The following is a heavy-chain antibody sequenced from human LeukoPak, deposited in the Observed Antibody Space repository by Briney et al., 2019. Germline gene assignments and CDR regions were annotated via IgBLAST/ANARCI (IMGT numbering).Heavy chain of an antibody. J-gene: IGHJ3*02. Sequence: PGGSLRLSCAASGFTVSSNYRTWVRQAPGKGLEWVSVIYSGGSTYYADSVKGRFTISRHNSKNTLYLQMDSLRPEDTAVYYCARDLRRGGIDAFDIWGQGTMVTVSS. CDR3: ARDLRRGGIDAFDI. V-gene: IGHV3-53*04. CDR1: GFTVSSNY. D-gene: IGHD4-23*01. CDR2: IYSGGST.